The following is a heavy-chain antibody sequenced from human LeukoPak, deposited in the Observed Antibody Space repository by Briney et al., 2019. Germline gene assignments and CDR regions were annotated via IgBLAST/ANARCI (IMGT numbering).Heavy chain of an antibody. Sequence: GGSLRLSCAASGFTFSYYHMTWIRQAPGKGLEWVSYIINSDDSINYEDSVSGRFTISRVNAKSSAYLQMNSLRVEDTAVYYCARAPAVYFFYIDVWGEGTTVTVSS. J-gene: IGHJ6*03. CDR1: GFTFSYYH. V-gene: IGHV3-11*04. CDR2: IINSDDSI. CDR3: ARAPAVYFFYIDV.